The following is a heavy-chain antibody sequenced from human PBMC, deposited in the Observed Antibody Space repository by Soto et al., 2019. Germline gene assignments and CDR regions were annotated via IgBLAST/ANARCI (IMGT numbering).Heavy chain of an antibody. D-gene: IGHD3-3*01. V-gene: IGHV4-31*03. CDR3: VRVTIFGVVIDAIDI. CDR1: GGAISSDGYY. CDR2: IYCRGST. Sequence: QVQLQESGPGLVKPSQTLSLTCSVSGGAISSDGYYWSWIRQHPGKGLEWIGNIYCRGSTYYNPSLESRVTISVDTSKNQFSLNLSSVTAADTAEYYCVRVTIFGVVIDAIDIWGQGTMVTVSS. J-gene: IGHJ3*02.